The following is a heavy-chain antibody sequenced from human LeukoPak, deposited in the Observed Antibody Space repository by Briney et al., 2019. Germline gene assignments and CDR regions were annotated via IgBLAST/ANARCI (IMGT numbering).Heavy chain of an antibody. D-gene: IGHD4-17*01. CDR1: GFTFSNYG. J-gene: IGHJ4*02. CDR2: IRHDGNNK. CDR3: ARGWDSDDYYFHF. V-gene: IGHV3-30*02. Sequence: GGSLRLSCAASGFTFSNYGMNWVRQAPGKGLEWVTFIRHDGNNKYYADSVKGRFTISRDNSKNTLYLQMNSLSAEDTAVYYCARGWDSDDYYFHFWGQGTLVTVSS.